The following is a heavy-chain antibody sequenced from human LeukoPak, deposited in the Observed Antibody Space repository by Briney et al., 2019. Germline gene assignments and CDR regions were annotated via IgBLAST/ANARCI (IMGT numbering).Heavy chain of an antibody. J-gene: IGHJ4*02. Sequence: GSLRLSCAASGFTFDDYAMHWVRQAPGKGLEWVSLVSGDGGSTYYADSVKGRFTISRDNSKNSLYLQMNSLRTEDTALYYCAKDSSGIFGVVNDYWGQGTLVTVSS. D-gene: IGHD3-3*01. CDR1: GFTFDDYA. CDR3: AKDSSGIFGVVNDY. CDR2: VSGDGGST. V-gene: IGHV3-43*02.